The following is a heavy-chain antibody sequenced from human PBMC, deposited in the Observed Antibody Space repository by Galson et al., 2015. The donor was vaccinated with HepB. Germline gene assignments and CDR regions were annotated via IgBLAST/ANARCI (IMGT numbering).Heavy chain of an antibody. J-gene: IGHJ3*02. CDR2: ISGSGGST. CDR3: AKDTKGYDFWSGYQTPNDAFDI. V-gene: IGHV3-23*01. CDR1: GFTFSSYA. Sequence: SLRLSCAASGFTFSSYAMSWVRQAPGKGLEWVSAISGSGGSTYYADSVKGRFTISRDNSKNTLYLQMNSLRAEDTAVYYCAKDTKGYDFWSGYQTPNDAFDIWGQGTMVTVSS. D-gene: IGHD3-3*01.